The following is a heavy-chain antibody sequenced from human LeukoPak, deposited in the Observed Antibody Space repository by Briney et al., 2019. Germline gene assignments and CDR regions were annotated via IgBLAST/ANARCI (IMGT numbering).Heavy chain of an antibody. CDR1: GGSFSGYY. J-gene: IGHJ4*02. Sequence: PSETLSLTCAVYGGSFSGYYWSWIRQPPGKGLEWSGEINHSGSTNYNPSLKSRVTISVDTSKNQFSLKLSSVTAADTAVYYCASRRYCSGGSCRVVDYWGQGTLVTVSS. CDR2: INHSGST. V-gene: IGHV4-34*01. D-gene: IGHD2-15*01. CDR3: ASRRYCSGGSCRVVDY.